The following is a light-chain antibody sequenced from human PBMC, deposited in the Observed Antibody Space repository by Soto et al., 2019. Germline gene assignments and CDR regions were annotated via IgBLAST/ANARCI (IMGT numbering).Light chain of an antibody. J-gene: IGKJ5*01. CDR3: QQRGNWPPGFT. V-gene: IGKV1-6*02. Sequence: AIQLTQSPSSLCSSVVEIVTITSGGSEAIRSALGWYQQKPGKVPKLLIYAASILQSGVPSRFSGSGPGTDFTLTISSLEPEDFAVYYCQQRGNWPPGFTFGPGTRLENK. CDR1: EAIRSA. CDR2: AAS.